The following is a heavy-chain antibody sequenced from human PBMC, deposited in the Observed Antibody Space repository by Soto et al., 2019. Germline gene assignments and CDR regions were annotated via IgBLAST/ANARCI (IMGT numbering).Heavy chain of an antibody. CDR3: ANYYDSSGYAR. J-gene: IGHJ4*02. CDR2: IYYSGST. CDR1: GGSISSGDYY. D-gene: IGHD3-22*01. V-gene: IGHV4-30-4*01. Sequence: SETLSLTCTVSGGSISSGDYYWSWIRQPPGKGLEWIGYIYYSGSTYYNPSLKSRVTISVDTSKHQFSLKLSDVTAADTAVYYCANYYDSSGYARWGQGTLVTAPQ.